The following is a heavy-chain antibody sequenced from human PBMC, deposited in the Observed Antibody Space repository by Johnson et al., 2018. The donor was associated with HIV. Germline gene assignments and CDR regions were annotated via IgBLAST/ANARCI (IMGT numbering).Heavy chain of an antibody. Sequence: QVQLVESGGGVVQPGRSLRLSCAASGFTFSSYAMHWVRQAPGKGLEWVAVIWYDGSNKYYADSVKGRCTISRDNSKNTLYLQLNSMRAEDTAVYYCAKGLNWGGDAFDIWGQGTMVTVSS. CDR3: AKGLNWGGDAFDI. V-gene: IGHV3-33*06. CDR1: GFTFSSYA. J-gene: IGHJ3*02. CDR2: IWYDGSNK. D-gene: IGHD7-27*01.